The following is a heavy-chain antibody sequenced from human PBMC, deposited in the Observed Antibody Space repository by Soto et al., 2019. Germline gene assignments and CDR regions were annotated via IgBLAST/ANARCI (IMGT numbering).Heavy chain of an antibody. CDR1: GGTFISYA. D-gene: IGHD1-26*01. J-gene: IGHJ4*02. CDR2: IIPIFGTA. V-gene: IGHV1-69*13. CDR3: ASPGGSYYGGVVF. Sequence: ASVKVSCKASGGTFISYAIIWVRQAPGQGLEWMGGIIPIFGTADYAQKFQGRVTITADESTSTAYMELNSLRSEDTAVYYCASPGGSYYGGVVFWGQGTVVTVS.